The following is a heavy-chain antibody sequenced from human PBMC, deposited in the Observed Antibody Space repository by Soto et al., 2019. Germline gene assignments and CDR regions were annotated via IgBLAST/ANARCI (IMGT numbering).Heavy chain of an antibody. V-gene: IGHV1-2*02. D-gene: IGHD3-22*01. J-gene: IGHJ3*02. CDR1: GYTFTGYY. CDR3: ARGYYYDSSGYAFDI. Sequence: QVQLVQSGAEVKKPGASVKVSCKASGYTFTGYYMHWVRQAPGQGLEWMGWINPNSGGTNYAQKFQGRVTMTRDTSISTAYMEPSRLRSDDTAVYYCARGYYYDSSGYAFDIWGQGTMVTVSS. CDR2: INPNSGGT.